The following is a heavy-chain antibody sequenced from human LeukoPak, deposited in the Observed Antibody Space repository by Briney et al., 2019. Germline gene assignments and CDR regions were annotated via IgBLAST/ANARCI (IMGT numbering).Heavy chain of an antibody. J-gene: IGHJ4*02. CDR2: ISGNGGST. D-gene: IGHD3-16*02. CDR3: AKVYMITFGGVIVPTPFDY. CDR1: GFTLRSYA. V-gene: IGHV3-23*01. Sequence: GGSLRLSCAASGFTLRSYAMSWVRQAPGKGLEWVSAISGNGGSTYYADSVKGRFTISRDNSKNTLYLQMNSLRAEDTAVYYCAKVYMITFGGVIVPTPFDYWGQGTLVTVSS.